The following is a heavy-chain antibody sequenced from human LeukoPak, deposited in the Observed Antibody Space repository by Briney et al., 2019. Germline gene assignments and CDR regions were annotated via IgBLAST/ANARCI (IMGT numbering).Heavy chain of an antibody. J-gene: IGHJ4*02. V-gene: IGHV1-46*01. Sequence: RASVKVSCKASGYTFTSYYMHWVRRAPGQGLEWMGIINPSGGSTSYAQKFQGRVTMTRDTSTSTVYMELSSLRSEDTAVYYCASIAVAGTLFDYWGQGTLVTVSS. CDR3: ASIAVAGTLFDY. CDR1: GYTFTSYY. CDR2: INPSGGST. D-gene: IGHD6-19*01.